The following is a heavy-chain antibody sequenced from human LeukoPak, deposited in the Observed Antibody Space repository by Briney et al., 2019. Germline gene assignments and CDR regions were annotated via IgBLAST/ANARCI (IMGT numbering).Heavy chain of an antibody. D-gene: IGHD6-13*01. CDR1: GGSINSYY. CDR2: IYYSGST. Sequence: SESLSLTCTVSGGSINSYYWSWIRQPPGKGLEWIGYIYYSGSTNYNPSLKSRVTISVDTSKNQFSLRLSSVTAADTAVYYCARVTGYMTEDYFDYWGQGTLITVSS. CDR3: ARVTGYMTEDYFDY. V-gene: IGHV4-59*01. J-gene: IGHJ4*02.